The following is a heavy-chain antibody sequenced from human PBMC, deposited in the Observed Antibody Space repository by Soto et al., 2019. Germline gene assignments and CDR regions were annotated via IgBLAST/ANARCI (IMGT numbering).Heavy chain of an antibody. Sequence: ASMKVSCKASGYTFTGYYMHWVRQAPGQGLEWMGWINPNSGGTNYAQKFQGWVTMTRDTSISTAYMELSRLRSDDTAVYYCARDRGYCSGGSCVYALGIWGQGTMVTVSS. CDR2: INPNSGGT. D-gene: IGHD2-15*01. CDR3: ARDRGYCSGGSCVYALGI. V-gene: IGHV1-2*04. CDR1: GYTFTGYY. J-gene: IGHJ3*02.